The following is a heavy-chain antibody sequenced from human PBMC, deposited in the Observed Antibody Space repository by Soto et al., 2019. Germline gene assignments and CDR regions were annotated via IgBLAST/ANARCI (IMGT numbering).Heavy chain of an antibody. CDR1: GFTFSSYS. D-gene: IGHD6-6*01. CDR3: ARDRVSSGDSSSSYWFDP. J-gene: IGHJ5*02. Sequence: PGGSLRLSCAASGFTFSSYSMNWVRQAPGKGLEWVSSISSSSSYIYYADSVKGRFTISRDNAKNSLYLQRNSLRAEDTAVYYCARDRVSSGDSSSSYWFDPWGQGTLVTVSS. V-gene: IGHV3-21*01. CDR2: ISSSSSYI.